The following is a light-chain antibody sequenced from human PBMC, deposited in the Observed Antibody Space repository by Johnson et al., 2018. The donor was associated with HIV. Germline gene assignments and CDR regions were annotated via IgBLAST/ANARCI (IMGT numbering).Light chain of an antibody. Sequence: QAVLTQPPSVSAAPGQRVNISCSGNSSNIENYFVSWYQQLPGAAPRLLIYEDNKRPSGIPDRFSGSKSGTSATMGITGLQTGDEADYYCGTWGGVFGTGTKVTVL. CDR3: GTWGGV. CDR2: EDN. V-gene: IGLV1-51*02. CDR1: SSNIENYF. J-gene: IGLJ1*01.